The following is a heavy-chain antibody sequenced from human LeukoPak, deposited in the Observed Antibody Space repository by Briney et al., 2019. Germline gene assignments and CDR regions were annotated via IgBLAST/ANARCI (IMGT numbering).Heavy chain of an antibody. CDR1: GYTLTELS. D-gene: IGHD6-13*01. J-gene: IGHJ5*02. CDR3: ATNWWQLVRGSWFDP. CDR2: FYPEDGET. V-gene: IGHV1-24*01. Sequence: GASVTVSCMVSGYTLTELSMHWVRQAPGKGLEWMGGFYPEDGETIYAQKFQGRVTMTEDTSTDTAYMELSSLRSEDTAVYYCATNWWQLVRGSWFDPWGQGTMVSVSS.